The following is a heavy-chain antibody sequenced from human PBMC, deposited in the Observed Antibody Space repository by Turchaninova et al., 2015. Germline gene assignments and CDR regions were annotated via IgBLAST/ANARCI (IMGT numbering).Heavy chain of an antibody. J-gene: IGHJ4*02. V-gene: IGHV3-64D*06. Sequence: EVQLVESVGGLVQPGGSVGLPCSASGITFTTHTMHWVRQAPGRGLEYVSSISHDGDGTYYADSVKGRFTISRDISKNTLFLRMSNLRPEDTAVYYCATGAAYYYDYWGQGTLVTVSS. CDR3: ATGAAYYYDY. CDR2: ISHDGDGT. D-gene: IGHD3-3*01. CDR1: GITFTTHT.